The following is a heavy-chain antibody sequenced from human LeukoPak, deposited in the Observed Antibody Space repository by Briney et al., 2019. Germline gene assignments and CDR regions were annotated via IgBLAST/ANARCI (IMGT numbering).Heavy chain of an antibody. D-gene: IGHD3-22*01. CDR1: GGSISNSNYY. CDR3: AREPGFDSSGYLNWFDP. Sequence: SETLSLTCTVSGGSISNSNYYWGWSRQPPGKGLEWIGNIFYSGATYYNPSLKSRVTISVDTSKNQFSLKLSSVTAADTAVYYCAREPGFDSSGYLNWFDPWGQGTLVTVSS. V-gene: IGHV4-39*07. CDR2: IFYSGAT. J-gene: IGHJ5*02.